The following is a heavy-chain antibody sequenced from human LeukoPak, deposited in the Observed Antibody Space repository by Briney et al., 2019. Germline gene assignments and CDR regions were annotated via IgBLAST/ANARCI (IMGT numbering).Heavy chain of an antibody. CDR1: GFTFSSYS. J-gene: IGHJ4*02. CDR3: ARGLVIPAAIGTDY. V-gene: IGHV3-21*01. CDR2: ISSSSSYI. Sequence: GGSLRLSCAASGFTFSSYSMNWVRQAPGKGLEWVSSISSSSSYIYYADSVKGRFTISRDNAKNSLYLQMNSLRVEDTAVYYCARGLVIPAAIGTDYWGQGTLVTVSS. D-gene: IGHD2-2*01.